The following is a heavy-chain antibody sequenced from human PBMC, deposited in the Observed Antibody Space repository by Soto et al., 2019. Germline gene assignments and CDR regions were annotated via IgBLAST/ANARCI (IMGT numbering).Heavy chain of an antibody. CDR3: AKQVRDGTSSPYYFDY. D-gene: IGHD6-6*01. V-gene: IGHV3-23*01. CDR1: GFTFSNNA. CDR2: ISSAVNT. Sequence: PGGSLRLSCAGSGFTFSNNAMSWVRQAPGKGLEWVSAISSAVNTYYADSVKGRFTISRDNSKNTLSLQMNSLRAEDTAVYYCAKQVRDGTSSPYYFDYWGQGTLVTVSS. J-gene: IGHJ4*02.